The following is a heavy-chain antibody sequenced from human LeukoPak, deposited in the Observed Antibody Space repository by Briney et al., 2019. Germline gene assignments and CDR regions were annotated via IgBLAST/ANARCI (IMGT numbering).Heavy chain of an antibody. D-gene: IGHD3-9*01. J-gene: IGHJ6*02. CDR3: ARGARYFDWGPLDV. CDR2: ISAYNGNT. Sequence: ASVKVSCKASGYTFTSCYLHWVRQAPGQGLEWMGWISAYNGNTNYAQKLQGRVTMTTDTSTSTAYMELRSLRSDDTAVYYCARGARYFDWGPLDVWGQGTTVTVSS. CDR1: GYTFTSCY. V-gene: IGHV1-18*01.